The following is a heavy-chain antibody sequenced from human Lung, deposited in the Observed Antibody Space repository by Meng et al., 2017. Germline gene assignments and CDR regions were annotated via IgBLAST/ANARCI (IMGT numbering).Heavy chain of an antibody. CDR2: INTDTRNP. D-gene: IGHD3-22*01. J-gene: IGHJ4*02. CDR3: ARGDLGMSGYYYTVH. V-gene: IGHV7-4-1*02. Sequence: QVQLVQTGSELKKPGASVKMSGKASGYTFTTYAMNWVRQAPGQGLEWMGWINTDTRNPTYAQGFTGRFVFSLDTSVSTAYLQISSLMAEDTAIYYCARGDLGMSGYYYTVHWGQGTLVTVSS. CDR1: GYTFTTYA.